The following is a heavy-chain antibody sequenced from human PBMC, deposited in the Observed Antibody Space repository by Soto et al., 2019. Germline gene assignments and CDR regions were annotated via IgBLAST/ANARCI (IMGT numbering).Heavy chain of an antibody. D-gene: IGHD2-2*01. Sequence: QLQLQESGPGLVKPSETLSLTCTVSGGSISSSSYYWGWIRQPPGKGLEWIGSIYYSGSTYYNPSLKSRVTISVDTAKIQFSLKLSSVTAADTAVYYCARRYCSSTSCSAGYYYYYMDVWGKGTTVTVSS. CDR3: ARRYCSSTSCSAGYYYYYMDV. J-gene: IGHJ6*03. CDR1: GGSISSSSYY. V-gene: IGHV4-39*01. CDR2: IYYSGST.